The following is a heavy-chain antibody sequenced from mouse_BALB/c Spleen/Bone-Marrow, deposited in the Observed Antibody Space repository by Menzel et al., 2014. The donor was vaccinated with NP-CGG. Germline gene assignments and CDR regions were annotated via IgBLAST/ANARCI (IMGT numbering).Heavy chain of an antibody. D-gene: IGHD2-4*01. Sequence: QVTLKVSGPGILQPSQTLSLTCSFSGFSLSSYGLGVGWIRQPSGKGLEWLAHIWWNNNKYYNTALKSRLTISKGSSNNQVFLKIASVDTADTATYYCARIYFDYEGAVDYWGQGTSVSVSS. CDR2: IWWNNNK. V-gene: IGHV8-11*01. J-gene: IGHJ4*01. CDR3: ARIYFDYEGAVDY. CDR1: GFSLSSYGLG.